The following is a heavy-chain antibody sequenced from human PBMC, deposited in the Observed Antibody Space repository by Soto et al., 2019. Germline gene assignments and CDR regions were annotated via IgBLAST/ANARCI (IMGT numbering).Heavy chain of an antibody. CDR1: GYTFSDYF. Sequence: QVQLVQSGAEVKKRGASVKVSCKTSGYTFSDYFIHWVRQAPGQGLKWMGWIKPNSGATNSAQKFKDRVTVTRDTSITTAYMELSGLTSDDTAVYFCAREQNVAGEGRFFDFWGQGTLVTVSS. CDR3: AREQNVAGEGRFFDF. V-gene: IGHV1-2*02. D-gene: IGHD6-19*01. J-gene: IGHJ4*02. CDR2: IKPNSGAT.